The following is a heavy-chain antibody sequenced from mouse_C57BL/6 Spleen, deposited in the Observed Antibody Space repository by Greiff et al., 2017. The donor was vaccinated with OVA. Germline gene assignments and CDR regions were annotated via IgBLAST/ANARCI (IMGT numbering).Heavy chain of an antibody. CDR2: IRNKANNHAT. CDR1: GFTFSDAW. CDR3: TSLNWEDWYFDV. V-gene: IGHV6-6*01. Sequence: EVKVEESGGGLVQPGGSMKLSCAASGFTFSDAWMDWVRQSPEKGLEWVAEIRNKANNHATYYAESVKGRFTISRDDSKSSVYLQMNSLRAEDTGIYYCTSLNWEDWYFDVWGTGTTVTVSS. J-gene: IGHJ1*03. D-gene: IGHD4-1*01.